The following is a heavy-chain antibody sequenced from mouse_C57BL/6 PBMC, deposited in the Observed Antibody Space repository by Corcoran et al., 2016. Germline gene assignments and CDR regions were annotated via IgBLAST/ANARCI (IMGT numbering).Heavy chain of an antibody. CDR3: ARRGAYDYDFDY. CDR1: GYAFSSYW. Sequence: QVQLQQSGAELVKPGASVKISCKASGYAFSSYWMNWVKQRPGKGLEWIGQIYPGDGDTNYNGKFKGKATLTADKSSSTAYMQLSSLTSEDSAVYFCARRGAYDYDFDYWGQGTTLTVSS. D-gene: IGHD2-4*01. J-gene: IGHJ2*01. CDR2: IYPGDGDT. V-gene: IGHV1-80*01.